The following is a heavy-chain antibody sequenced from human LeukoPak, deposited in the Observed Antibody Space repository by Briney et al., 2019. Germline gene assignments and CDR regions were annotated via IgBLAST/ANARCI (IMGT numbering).Heavy chain of an antibody. CDR3: AREDYYDSSGYYHAAFDI. CDR1: GFTFSSYW. V-gene: IGHV3-7*01. CDR2: IKQDGSEK. Sequence: GGSLRLSCAASGFTFSSYWMSWVRQAPGKGLEWVANIKQDGSEKYYVDSVKGRFTISRDNAKNSLYLQMNSLRAEDTAVYYCAREDYYDSSGYYHAAFDIWGQGTMVTVSS. J-gene: IGHJ3*02. D-gene: IGHD3-22*01.